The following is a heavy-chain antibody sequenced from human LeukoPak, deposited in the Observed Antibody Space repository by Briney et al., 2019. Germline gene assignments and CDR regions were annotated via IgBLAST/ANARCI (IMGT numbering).Heavy chain of an antibody. CDR3: ARAGVWDYSDSSGYHNAAFDI. V-gene: IGHV1-2*02. J-gene: IGHJ3*02. CDR1: GHTFTDYY. CDR2: INPSSGGT. Sequence: GASVKVSCKASGHTFTDYYMHWVRQATGQGLDWMGWINPSSGGTNYAQKFQGRVTVTRDTSISTAYMDLRRLRSDDTAVYYCARAGVWDYSDSSGYHNAAFDIWGQGTMVTVSS. D-gene: IGHD3-22*01.